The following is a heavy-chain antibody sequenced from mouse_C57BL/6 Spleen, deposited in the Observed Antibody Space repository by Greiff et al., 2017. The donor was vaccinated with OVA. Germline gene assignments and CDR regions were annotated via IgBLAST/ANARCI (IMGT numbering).Heavy chain of an antibody. D-gene: IGHD2-3*01. CDR1: GYTFTDYN. CDR2: INPNNGGT. CDR3: GVYDGYYVDWDFDV. J-gene: IGHJ1*03. V-gene: IGHV1-22*01. Sequence: VQLQQSGPELVKPGASVKMSCKASGYTFTDYNMHWVKQSHGKSLEWIGYINPNNGGTSYNQKFKGKATLTVNKSSSTAYMELRSLTSEDSAVYYCGVYDGYYVDWDFDVWGTGTTVTVSS.